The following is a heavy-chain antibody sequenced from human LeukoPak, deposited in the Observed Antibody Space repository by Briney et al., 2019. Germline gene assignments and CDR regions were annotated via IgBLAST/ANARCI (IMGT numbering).Heavy chain of an antibody. Sequence: GGSLRLSCAVSGFIISGNYMSWVRQAPGKGLEWVSVIYTGGTTAYINSVKGRFTISRDTSKNTLYLQMSSLTPEDTAVYYCARDLGRIAARLIDYWGQGTLVTVSS. CDR3: ARDLGRIAARLIDY. CDR2: IYTGGTT. V-gene: IGHV3-66*01. CDR1: GFIISGNY. J-gene: IGHJ4*02. D-gene: IGHD6-6*01.